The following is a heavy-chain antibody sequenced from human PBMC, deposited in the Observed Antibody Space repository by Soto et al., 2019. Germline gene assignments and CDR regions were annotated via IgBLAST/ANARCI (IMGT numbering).Heavy chain of an antibody. J-gene: IGHJ4*02. Sequence: ASVKVSCKAFGYSFISHYMHWVRQAPGQGLEWMGWISGYNGNTKYAQKLQGRVTMTTDTSTSTAYMELRSLRSDDTAVYYCARDLGGQIVDYWGQGTLVTVSS. CDR2: ISGYNGNT. CDR1: GYSFISHY. V-gene: IGHV1-18*01. D-gene: IGHD1-26*01. CDR3: ARDLGGQIVDY.